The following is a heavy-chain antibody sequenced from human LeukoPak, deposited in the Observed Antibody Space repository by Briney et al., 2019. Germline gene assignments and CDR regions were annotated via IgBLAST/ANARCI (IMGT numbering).Heavy chain of an antibody. Sequence: SETLSLTCGVYGGSFSGYYWSWIRQPPGKGLEWIGEINDSGRSNYKSSLKSRVTISVDTSKNQFSLKLSSVTAADTAVYYCARVNWNYAGWFDPWGQGTLVTVSS. CDR2: INDSGRS. CDR1: GGSFSGYY. CDR3: ARVNWNYAGWFDP. J-gene: IGHJ5*02. V-gene: IGHV4-34*01. D-gene: IGHD1-7*01.